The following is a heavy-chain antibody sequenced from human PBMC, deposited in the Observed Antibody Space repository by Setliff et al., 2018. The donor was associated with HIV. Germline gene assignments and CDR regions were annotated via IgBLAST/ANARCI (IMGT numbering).Heavy chain of an antibody. Sequence: TSETLSLTCAVYGGSFSGYYWSWIRQPPGKGLEWIGEINHSGGTNYNPSLKSRVTMSVDTSKNQFSLKLSSVTAADTAVFYCARGGYSYGFGRHRAYFQYWGQGTQVTVSS. D-gene: IGHD5-18*01. J-gene: IGHJ1*01. CDR2: INHSGGT. CDR1: GGSFSGYY. CDR3: ARGGYSYGFGRHRAYFQY. V-gene: IGHV4-34*01.